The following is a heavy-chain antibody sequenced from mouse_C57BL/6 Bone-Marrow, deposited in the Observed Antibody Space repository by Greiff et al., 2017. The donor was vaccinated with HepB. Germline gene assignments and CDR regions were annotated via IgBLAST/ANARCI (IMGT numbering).Heavy chain of an antibody. CDR3: ARISYEYFDV. J-gene: IGHJ1*03. D-gene: IGHD1-1*01. CDR2: ISNLAYSI. V-gene: IGHV5-15*01. CDR1: GFTFSDYG. Sequence: EVKVVESGGGLVQPGGSLKLSCAASGFTFSDYGMAWVRQAPRKGPEWVAFISNLAYSIYYADTVTGRFTISRENAKNTLYLEMSSLRSEDTAMYYCARISYEYFDVWGTGTTVTVSS.